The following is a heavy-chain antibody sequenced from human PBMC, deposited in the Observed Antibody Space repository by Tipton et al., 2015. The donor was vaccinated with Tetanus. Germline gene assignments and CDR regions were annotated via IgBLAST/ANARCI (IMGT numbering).Heavy chain of an antibody. CDR3: AREELELLYYYYGMDV. CDR1: GYTFTSYY. Sequence: QSGAEVKKPGASVKVSCKASGYTFTSYYMHWVRQAPGQGLEWMGIINPSGGSTSYAQKFQGRVTMTRDTSISTAYMELSRLRSDDTAVYYCAREELELLYYYYGMDVWGQGTTVTVSS. J-gene: IGHJ6*02. V-gene: IGHV1-46*01. CDR2: INPSGGST. D-gene: IGHD1-7*01.